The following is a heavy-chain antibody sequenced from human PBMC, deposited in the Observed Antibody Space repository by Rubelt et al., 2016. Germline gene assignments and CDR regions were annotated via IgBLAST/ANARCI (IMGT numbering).Heavy chain of an antibody. CDR3: AGELPAAGAGWFDP. J-gene: IGHJ5*02. D-gene: IGHD2-2*01. CDR1: GGSISSSSNY. V-gene: IGHV4-61*05. CDR2: IYYSGST. Sequence: QLQLQESGPGLVKPSETLSLTCTVSGGSISSSSNYWGWIRQPPGKGLEWIGYIYYSGSTNYNPSLKSRVTMSVDTSKNQFSRKLSSVTAADTAVYYCAGELPAAGAGWFDPWGQGTLVTVSS.